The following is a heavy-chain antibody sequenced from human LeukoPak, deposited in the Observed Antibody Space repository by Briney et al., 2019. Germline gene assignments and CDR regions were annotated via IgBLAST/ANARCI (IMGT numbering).Heavy chain of an antibody. CDR3: ARDDPSSGWYGNWFDP. Sequence: PSETLPLTCTVSGGSISSYYWSWIRQPPGKGLEWIGYIYYSGSTNYNPSLKSRVTISVDTSKNQFSLKLSPVTAADTAVYYCARDDPSSGWYGNWFDPWGQGTLVTVSS. J-gene: IGHJ5*02. D-gene: IGHD6-19*01. CDR1: GGSISSYY. V-gene: IGHV4-59*01. CDR2: IYYSGST.